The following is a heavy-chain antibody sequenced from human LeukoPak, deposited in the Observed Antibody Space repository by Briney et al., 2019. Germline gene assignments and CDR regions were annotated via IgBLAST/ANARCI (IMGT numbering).Heavy chain of an antibody. CDR1: GFTFSSYG. Sequence: PGRSLRLSCAASGFTFSSYGMHWVHQAPGKGLEWVAVIWYDGSNKYYADSVKGRFTISRDNSKNTLYLQMNSLRAEDTAVYYCAKDCYDFWSGYEGYYFDYWGQGTLVTVSS. CDR2: IWYDGSNK. V-gene: IGHV3-33*06. D-gene: IGHD3-3*01. CDR3: AKDCYDFWSGYEGYYFDY. J-gene: IGHJ4*02.